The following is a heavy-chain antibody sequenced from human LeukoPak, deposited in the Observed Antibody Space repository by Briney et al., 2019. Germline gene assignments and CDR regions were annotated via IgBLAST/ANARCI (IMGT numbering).Heavy chain of an antibody. Sequence: PSETLSLTCTVSGGSISSSSYYWGWIRQPPGKGLEWIGSIYYSGSTYYNPSLKSRVTISVDTSKNQLSLKLSSVTAADTAVYYCVRRAAYYDILTGYPGPFDYWGQGTLVTVSS. CDR3: VRRAAYYDILTGYPGPFDY. J-gene: IGHJ4*02. V-gene: IGHV4-39*01. D-gene: IGHD3-9*01. CDR1: GGSISSSSYY. CDR2: IYYSGST.